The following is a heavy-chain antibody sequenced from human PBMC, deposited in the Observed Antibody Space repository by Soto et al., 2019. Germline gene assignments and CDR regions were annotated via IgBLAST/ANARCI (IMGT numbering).Heavy chain of an antibody. CDR3: ATLAGSSTIHGMDV. CDR1: GGSISSYY. Sequence: KTSETLSLTCTVSGGSISSYYCSWIRQPPGKGLEWIGYIYYSGSTNYNPSLKSRVTISVDTSKNQFSLKLSSVTAADTAVYYCATLAGSSTIHGMDVWGQGTTVTVSS. V-gene: IGHV4-59*01. CDR2: IYYSGST. D-gene: IGHD2-2*01. J-gene: IGHJ6*02.